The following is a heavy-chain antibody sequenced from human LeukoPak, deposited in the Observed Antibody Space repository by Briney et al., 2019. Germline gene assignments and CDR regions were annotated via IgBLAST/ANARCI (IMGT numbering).Heavy chain of an antibody. V-gene: IGHV3-74*01. Sequence: GGSLRLSCTASGFTLRNYWMHWVRQVPGKRLVWVSRISGDGGVTNYADSVQGRFTISRDKAKNILYLQINSLRSEDTAVYYCARYSSSSGGASYYLDYWGHGTLVTVSS. CDR2: ISGDGGVT. J-gene: IGHJ4*01. D-gene: IGHD6-6*01. CDR1: GFTLRNYW. CDR3: ARYSSSSGGASYYLDY.